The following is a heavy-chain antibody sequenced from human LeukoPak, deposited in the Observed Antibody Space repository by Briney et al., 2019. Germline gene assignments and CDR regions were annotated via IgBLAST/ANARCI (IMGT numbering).Heavy chain of an antibody. V-gene: IGHV1-46*01. CDR1: GYTFTSYY. J-gene: IGHJ5*02. Sequence: ASVKVSCKASGYTFTSYYMHWVRQAPGQGLEWMGIINPSGGSTSYAQKFQGRVTMTRDMSTSTVYMELSSLRSEDTAVYYCARGIRGYSGYDQASWFDPWGQGTLVTVPS. CDR3: ARGIRGYSGYDQASWFDP. CDR2: INPSGGST. D-gene: IGHD5-12*01.